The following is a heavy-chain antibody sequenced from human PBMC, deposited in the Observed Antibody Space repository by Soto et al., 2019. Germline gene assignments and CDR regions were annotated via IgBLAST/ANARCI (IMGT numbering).Heavy chain of an antibody. Sequence: QVQLQESGPGLVKPSQTLSLTCTVSGGSISSGGYYWSWIRQHPGKGLEWIGYIYHSGTTYYNPSPKRRFTISVDTSKNQFSLKLTSGMAADTAVYYCARGRGNQLMVWFDPWGQGTLVTVSS. CDR1: GGSISSGGYY. J-gene: IGHJ5*02. V-gene: IGHV4-31*03. CDR2: IYHSGTT. D-gene: IGHD2-2*01. CDR3: ARGRGNQLMVWFDP.